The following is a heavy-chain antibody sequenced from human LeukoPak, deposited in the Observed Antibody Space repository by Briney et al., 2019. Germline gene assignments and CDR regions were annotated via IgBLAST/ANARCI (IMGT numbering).Heavy chain of an antibody. CDR1: GFTFSSYS. CDR3: ASDRQWQVRGENY. CDR2: ISSSSYI. J-gene: IGHJ4*02. D-gene: IGHD6-19*01. V-gene: IGHV3-21*01. Sequence: GGSLRLSCAASGFTFSSYSMNWVRQAPGKGLEWVSSISSSSYIYYADSVKGRFTISRDNAKNSLYLQMNSLRAEDTAVYYCASDRQWQVRGENYWGQGTLVTVSS.